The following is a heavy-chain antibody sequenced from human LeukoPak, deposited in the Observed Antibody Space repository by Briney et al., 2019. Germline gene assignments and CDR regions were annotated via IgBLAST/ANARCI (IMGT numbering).Heavy chain of an antibody. CDR3: ARVTGYMIEDYFDY. J-gene: IGHJ4*02. V-gene: IGHV4-59*01. CDR1: GGSINSYY. CDR2: IHYSGST. Sequence: PSETLSLTCTVSGGSINSYYWSWIRQPPGKGLQWIGCIHYSGSTNYNPSLKSRVTISVDTSKNQFSLKLNSVTAADTAVYYCARVTGYMIEDYFDYWGQGTLVTVSS. D-gene: IGHD3-9*01.